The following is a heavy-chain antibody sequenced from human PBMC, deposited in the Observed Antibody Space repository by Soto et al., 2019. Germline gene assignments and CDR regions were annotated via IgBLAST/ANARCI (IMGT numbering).Heavy chain of an antibody. CDR1: GFTVSGNY. CDR2: IYSGGST. V-gene: IGHV3-53*02. CDR3: ARDRVAGATKGGDFFDY. Sequence: EVQLVETGGGLIQPGGSLRLSCAASGFTVSGNYMSWVRQAPGKGLEWVSIIYSGGSTYYADSVKGRFTISRDNSKNTLYLQMNSLRAEDTAVYYCARDRVAGATKGGDFFDYWGQGTLVTVSS. D-gene: IGHD6-19*01. J-gene: IGHJ4*02.